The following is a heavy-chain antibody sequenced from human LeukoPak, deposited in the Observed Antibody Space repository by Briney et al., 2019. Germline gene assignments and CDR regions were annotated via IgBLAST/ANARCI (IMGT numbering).Heavy chain of an antibody. J-gene: IGHJ4*02. CDR1: GYSFTSYW. CDR2: IYPGDSDT. CDR3: ARRITAPSTMTNYYFDY. D-gene: IGHD6-13*01. V-gene: IGHV5-51*01. Sequence: GESLKISCKGSGYSFTSYWIGWVRQMPGKGLEWMGIIYPGDSDTRYSPSFQGQVTISADKSISTAYLQWSSLKASDTAMYYCARRITAPSTMTNYYFDYWGQGTLVTVSS.